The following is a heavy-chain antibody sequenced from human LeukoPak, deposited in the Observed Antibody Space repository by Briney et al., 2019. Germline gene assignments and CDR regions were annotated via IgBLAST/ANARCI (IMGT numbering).Heavy chain of an antibody. V-gene: IGHV1-69*06. CDR3: ARQGLGYCSSTSCYLEDY. CDR2: IIPIFGTP. D-gene: IGHD2-2*01. CDR1: GGTFSSYV. J-gene: IGHJ4*02. Sequence: GASVKVSCKASGGTFSSYVISWVRQAPGQGLEWMGGIIPIFGTPNYAQKFQGRVTITADKSTSTAYMELSSLRSEDTAVYYCARQGLGYCSSTSCYLEDYWGQGTLVTVSS.